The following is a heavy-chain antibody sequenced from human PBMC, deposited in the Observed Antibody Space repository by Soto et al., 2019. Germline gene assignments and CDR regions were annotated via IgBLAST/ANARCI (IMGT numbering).Heavy chain of an antibody. V-gene: IGHV3-23*01. J-gene: IGHJ4*02. CDR2: ISGSGDST. D-gene: IGHD6-19*01. CDR1: GFSFSSYA. CDR3: ARRSSGWYFDH. Sequence: EVQLLESGGGLVQPGGSLRLSCAASGFSFSSYAMNWVRQAPGKGLEWVSVISGSGDSTYYSDSVKGRFTISRDNSKNTLYLQMISLRAEDTAVYYCARRSSGWYFDHWGQGTLVIVSS.